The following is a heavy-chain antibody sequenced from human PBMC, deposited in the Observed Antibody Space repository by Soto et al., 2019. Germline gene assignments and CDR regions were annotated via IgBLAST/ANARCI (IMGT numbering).Heavy chain of an antibody. CDR3: ARRSRSGQYYYGMDV. J-gene: IGHJ6*02. D-gene: IGHD6-25*01. CDR1: GYSLTSYW. Sequence: PGESLKISCKGSGYSLTSYWINWVRQMPGKGLEWMGRIDPSDSYTNYSPSFQGHVTISADKSISTAYLQWSSLKASDTAMYYCARRSRSGQYYYGMDVWGQGTTVTVSS. V-gene: IGHV5-10-1*01. CDR2: IDPSDSYT.